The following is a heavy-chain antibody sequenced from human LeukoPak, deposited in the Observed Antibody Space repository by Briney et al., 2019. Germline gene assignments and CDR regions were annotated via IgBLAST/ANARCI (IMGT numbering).Heavy chain of an antibody. CDR2: INTDGGGT. CDR3: ARDTFDSSGYYYGPFDY. Sequence: GGSLRLSCAASGFTFNSYWMHWVRQAPGKGLVWVSHINTDGGGTTYADSVKGRFTISRDNAKNTLYLQTNSLRAEDTAVYYRARDTFDSSGYYYGPFDYWGQGTLVTVSS. V-gene: IGHV3-74*01. J-gene: IGHJ4*02. CDR1: GFTFNSYW. D-gene: IGHD3-22*01.